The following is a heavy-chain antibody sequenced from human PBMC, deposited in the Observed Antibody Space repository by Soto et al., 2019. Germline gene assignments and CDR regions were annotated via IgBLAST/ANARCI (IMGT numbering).Heavy chain of an antibody. CDR1: GGPISSVNYY. V-gene: IGHV4-31*03. J-gene: IGHJ5*02. Sequence: SKTLSLTCTVSGGPISSVNYYCSWIRQHPGKGLEWIGYIYHSGSTYYNPSLKSRVSISVDRSKNQFSLKLVSVTAADTAVYYCARTYSAYDKGYWFDPWGQGTLVTVS. D-gene: IGHD5-12*01. CDR2: IYHSGST. CDR3: ARTYSAYDKGYWFDP.